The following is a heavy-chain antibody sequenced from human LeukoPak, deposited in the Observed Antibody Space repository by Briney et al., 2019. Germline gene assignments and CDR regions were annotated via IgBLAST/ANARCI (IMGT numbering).Heavy chain of an antibody. CDR3: ARGRRPRVWSRYAYYFDY. CDR1: GGSFSGYY. D-gene: IGHD3-3*01. V-gene: IGHV4-34*01. CDR2: INHSGST. J-gene: IGHJ4*02. Sequence: SETLSLTWAVYGGSFSGYYWSWLRQPPGKGLEWIGEINHSGSTNYNPSLKSRVTISVDTSKNQFDLKLCSVTAADTAVYYCARGRRPRVWSRYAYYFDYWGQGTLVTVSS.